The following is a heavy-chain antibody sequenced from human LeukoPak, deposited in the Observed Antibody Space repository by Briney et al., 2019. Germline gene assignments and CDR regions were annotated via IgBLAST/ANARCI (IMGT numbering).Heavy chain of an antibody. CDR2: IDYSGST. Sequence: PSETLSLTCTVSGGSISSYYWSWIRQPPGKGLEWMGYIDYSGSTNYNPSLKSRVTISVDTSKNQFSLKLSSVTAADTAVYYCARVGRSSWYGDNWFDPWGQGTLVTVSS. V-gene: IGHV4-59*01. CDR1: GGSISSYY. D-gene: IGHD6-13*01. J-gene: IGHJ5*02. CDR3: ARVGRSSWYGDNWFDP.